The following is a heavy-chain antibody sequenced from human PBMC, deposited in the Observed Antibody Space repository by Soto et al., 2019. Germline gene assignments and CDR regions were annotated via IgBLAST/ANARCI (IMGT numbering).Heavy chain of an antibody. Sequence: ASVKVSCKVSGYTLTELSMHWVRQAPGKGLEWMGGFDPEDGETIYAQKFQGRVTMTEDTSTDTAYMELSSLRSEDTAVYYCATDLKTGDAFDIRRQGTMVTVSS. J-gene: IGHJ3*02. CDR1: GYTLTELS. CDR2: FDPEDGET. V-gene: IGHV1-24*01. CDR3: ATDLKTGDAFDI. D-gene: IGHD3-9*01.